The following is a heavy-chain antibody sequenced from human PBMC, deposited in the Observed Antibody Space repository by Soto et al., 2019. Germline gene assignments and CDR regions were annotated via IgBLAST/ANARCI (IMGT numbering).Heavy chain of an antibody. J-gene: IGHJ6*02. CDR2: ISAYNGNT. CDR3: ASVWPHYYYSSGYYLSDYSDV. CDR1: GYTFTSYG. D-gene: IGHD3-22*01. V-gene: IGHV1-18*04. Sequence: QVQLVQSGAEVKKPGASVKVSCKASGYTFTSYGISWVRQAPGQGLEWMGWISAYNGNTNYAKKLQGRVTMTTDTSTSTAYMELRSLRSDDTAVYYCASVWPHYYYSSGYYLSDYSDVWGQGTMVTVSS.